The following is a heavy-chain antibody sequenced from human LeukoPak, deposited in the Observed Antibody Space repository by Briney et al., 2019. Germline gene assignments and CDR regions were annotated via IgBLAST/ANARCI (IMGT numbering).Heavy chain of an antibody. CDR2: ISYDGSNK. J-gene: IGHJ4*02. CDR3: AKDLQPGTTGTTGLVDY. CDR1: GFTFSSYG. Sequence: GGSLRLSCAASGFTFSSYGMHWVRQAPGKGLEWVAVISYDGSNKYYADSVKGRFTISRDNSKNTLYLQMNSLRAEDTAVYYCAKDLQPGTTGTTGLVDYWGQGTLVTVSS. V-gene: IGHV3-30*18. D-gene: IGHD1-1*01.